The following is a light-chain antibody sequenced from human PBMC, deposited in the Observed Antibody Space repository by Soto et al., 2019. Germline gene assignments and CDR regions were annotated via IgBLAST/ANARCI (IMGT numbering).Light chain of an antibody. V-gene: IGLV1-44*01. CDR2: SNN. CDR3: AAWDDSLNGYV. J-gene: IGLJ1*01. Sequence: HSVLTQPPSASGTPGQRVTISCSGSSSNIGSNTVNWYQQLPGTAPKLLIYSNNQRPSGVPDRFSGSKSGTSASLAISGLQPEDEADYYCAAWDDSLNGYVFGTGTKVTVL. CDR1: SSNIGSNT.